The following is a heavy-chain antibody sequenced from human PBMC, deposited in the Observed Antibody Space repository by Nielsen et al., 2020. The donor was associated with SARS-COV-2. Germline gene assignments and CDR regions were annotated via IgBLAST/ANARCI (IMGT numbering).Heavy chain of an antibody. CDR3: ARGDRGLRLGELSFSVAS. D-gene: IGHD3-16*02. J-gene: IGHJ4*02. CDR2: MNPNSGNT. Sequence: ASVKVSRKASGYTFTSYDINWVRQATGQGLEWMGWMNPNSGNTGYAQKFQGRVTMTRNTSISTAYMELSSLRSEDTAVYYCARGDRGLRLGELSFSVASWGPGTLVPVSS. V-gene: IGHV1-8*01. CDR1: GYTFTSYD.